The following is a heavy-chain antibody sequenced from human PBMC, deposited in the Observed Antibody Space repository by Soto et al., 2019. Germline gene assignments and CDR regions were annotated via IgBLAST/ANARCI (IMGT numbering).Heavy chain of an antibody. CDR3: ARVGEDYGDSSDY. J-gene: IGHJ4*02. V-gene: IGHV3-66*01. CDR1: GFTVSSNY. CDR2: LYSEDTT. D-gene: IGHD4-17*01. Sequence: EVQLVESGGGLVQPGGSLRLSCAASGFTVSSNYMSWVRQAPGKGLEWVSVLYSEDTTYYTDSVKGRFTTSSYNSKNTLYLQMNSLRVEDTAVYYCARVGEDYGDSSDYWGQGTLVTVSS.